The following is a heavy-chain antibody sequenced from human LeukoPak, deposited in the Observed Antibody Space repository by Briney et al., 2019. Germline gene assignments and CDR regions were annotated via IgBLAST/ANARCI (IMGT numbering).Heavy chain of an antibody. V-gene: IGHV3-49*03. Sequence: PGGSLRLSCTASGFTFGDYAMSWFRQAPRKGLEWVGFIRSKAYGGTTEYAASVKGRFTISRDDSKSIAYLQMNSLKTEDTAVYYCTRAYTQLGFDPWGQGTLVTVSS. D-gene: IGHD6-13*01. CDR1: GFTFGDYA. CDR2: IRSKAYGGTT. CDR3: TRAYTQLGFDP. J-gene: IGHJ5*02.